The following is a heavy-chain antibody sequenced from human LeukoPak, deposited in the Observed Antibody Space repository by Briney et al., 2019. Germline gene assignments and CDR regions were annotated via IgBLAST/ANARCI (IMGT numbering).Heavy chain of an antibody. J-gene: IGHJ4*02. D-gene: IGHD6-19*01. CDR1: GFTVSSNY. CDR2: IYSGGNT. CDR3: AKEGQWLPYFDY. Sequence: GGSLRLSCAASGFTVSSNYMSWVRQAPGKGLEWVSVIYSGGNTCYADSVKGRFTISRDNSKNTLYLQMNSLRAEDTAVYYCAKEGQWLPYFDYWGQGTLVTASS. V-gene: IGHV3-53*01.